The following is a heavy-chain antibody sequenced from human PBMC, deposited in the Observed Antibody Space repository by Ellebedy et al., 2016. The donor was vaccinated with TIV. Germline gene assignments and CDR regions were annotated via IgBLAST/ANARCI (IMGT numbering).Heavy chain of an antibody. CDR3: ARSSGWDRFDY. Sequence: MPSETLSLTCTVSGDSIGLDYWSWIRQSPGKGLEWIGYIYYSGSTNYNPFLKSRVTIAVDTSKKQISLKLSSVTAADTAVYYCARSSGWDRFDYWGQGTLVTVSS. J-gene: IGHJ4*02. CDR1: GDSIGLDY. D-gene: IGHD6-19*01. V-gene: IGHV4-59*01. CDR2: IYYSGST.